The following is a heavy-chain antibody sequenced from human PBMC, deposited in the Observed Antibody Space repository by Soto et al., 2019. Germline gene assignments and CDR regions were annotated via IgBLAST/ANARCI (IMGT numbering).Heavy chain of an antibody. CDR3: ARGGEWQLCGGNWFDP. CDR2: IIPIFGTA. J-gene: IGHJ5*02. CDR1: GGTFSSYA. V-gene: IGHV1-69*06. Sequence: QVQLVQSGAEVKKPGSSVKVSCKASGGTFSSYAISWVRQAPGQGLEWMGGIIPIFGTANYAQKFQGRVTITADKSTRKAYMELRGLRSEYTAVYYWARGGEWQLCGGNWFDPWGQGTLVTVSS. D-gene: IGHD6-6*01.